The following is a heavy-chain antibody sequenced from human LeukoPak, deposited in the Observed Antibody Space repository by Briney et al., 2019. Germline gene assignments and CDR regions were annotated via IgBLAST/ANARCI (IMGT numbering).Heavy chain of an antibody. CDR3: ARPAENDAFDI. CDR1: GGSISSSSYH. CDR2: IYYSGST. J-gene: IGHJ3*02. Sequence: SETLSLTCTVSGGSISSSSYHWGWIRQPPGKGLEWIGSIYYSGSTYYNPSLKSRVTISVDTSKNQFSLKLSSVTAADTAVYYGARPAENDAFDIWGQGTMVTVSS. V-gene: IGHV4-39*01.